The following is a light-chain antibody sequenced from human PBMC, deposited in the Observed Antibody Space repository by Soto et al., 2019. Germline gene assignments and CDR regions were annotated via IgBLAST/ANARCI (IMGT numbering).Light chain of an antibody. CDR1: ISDVGGYNY. J-gene: IGLJ2*01. Sequence: QSALTQPASVSGSPGQSITISCTGTISDVGGYNYVSWYQQHPGQAPKLMIYDVSNRPSGVSNRFSGSKSGNTASLTISGLQAEDEADYYCSSYTSSSTYVVFGGGTKLTVL. V-gene: IGLV2-14*01. CDR2: DVS. CDR3: SSYTSSSTYVV.